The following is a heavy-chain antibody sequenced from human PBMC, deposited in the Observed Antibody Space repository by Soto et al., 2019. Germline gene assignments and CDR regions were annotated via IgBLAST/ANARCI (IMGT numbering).Heavy chain of an antibody. V-gene: IGHV4-59*01. D-gene: IGHD6-13*01. CDR2: IYYSGST. Sequence: ETLSLTCTVSGGSISSYYWSWIRQPPGKGLEWIGYIYYSGSTNYNPSLKIRVTISVDTSKNQFSLKLSSVTAADTAVYYCATRIAAAGHYYYYYMDVWGKGTTVTVSS. J-gene: IGHJ6*03. CDR3: ATRIAAAGHYYYYYMDV. CDR1: GGSISSYY.